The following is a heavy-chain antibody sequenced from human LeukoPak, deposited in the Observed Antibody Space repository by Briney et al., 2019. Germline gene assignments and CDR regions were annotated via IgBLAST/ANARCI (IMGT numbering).Heavy chain of an antibody. Sequence: TSVKVSCKASGFTFTSSAVQWVRQARGQRLEWIGRIVVGSGNTNYAQKFQERVTITRDMSTSTAYMELSSLRSEDTAVYHCARDLRGLGDSFDYWGQGTLVIVSS. CDR1: GFTFTSSA. D-gene: IGHD3-10*01. CDR3: ARDLRGLGDSFDY. J-gene: IGHJ4*02. V-gene: IGHV1-58*01. CDR2: IVVGSGNT.